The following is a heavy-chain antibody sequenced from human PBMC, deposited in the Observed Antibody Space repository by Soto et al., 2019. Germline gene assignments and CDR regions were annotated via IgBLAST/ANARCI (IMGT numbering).Heavy chain of an antibody. CDR1: GYTFTSYG. CDR2: ISAYNGST. J-gene: IGHJ6*02. CDR3: ARDTAVAGTVFYYYYYGMDV. D-gene: IGHD6-19*01. Sequence: ASVKVSCKASGYTFTSYGTSWVRQAPGQGLEWMGWISAYNGSTNYAQKLQGRVTMTTDTSTSTAYMELRSLRSDDTAVYYCARDTAVAGTVFYYYYYGMDVWGQGTTVTVSS. V-gene: IGHV1-18*04.